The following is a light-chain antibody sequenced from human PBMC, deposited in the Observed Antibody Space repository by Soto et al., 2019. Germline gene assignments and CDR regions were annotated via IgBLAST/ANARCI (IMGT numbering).Light chain of an antibody. CDR1: SGHSTYA. J-gene: IGLJ2*01. Sequence: QSVLTQSPSASASLGASVKLTCTLSSGHSTYAIAWHQQQPEKGPRYLMRVNSDGSHTKGDGIPGRFSGSSSGAERYLIISNLQSDDEADYYCQTWGTGIRVFGGGTKLTVL. V-gene: IGLV4-69*01. CDR2: VNSDGSH. CDR3: QTWGTGIRV.